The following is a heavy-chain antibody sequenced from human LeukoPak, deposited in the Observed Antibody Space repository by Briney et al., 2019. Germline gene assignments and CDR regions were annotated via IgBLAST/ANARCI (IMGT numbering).Heavy chain of an antibody. V-gene: IGHV3-15*01. D-gene: IGHD3/OR15-3a*01. Sequence: GGSLRLSCAASGFSFSNAWMSWVRQAPGKGLEWVGRIKRKGDDGTIDYAAPVKGRLTISRDDSRNTLYLQMNSLKSEDTAVYYCTAGTGRSDFDYWGQGTLVTVSS. CDR3: TAGTGRSDFDY. CDR1: GFSFSNAW. J-gene: IGHJ4*02. CDR2: IKRKGDDGTI.